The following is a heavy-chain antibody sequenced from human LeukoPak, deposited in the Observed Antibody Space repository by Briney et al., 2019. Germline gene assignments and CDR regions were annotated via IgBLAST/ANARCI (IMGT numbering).Heavy chain of an antibody. CDR1: GFNFGDYD. J-gene: IGHJ4*02. CDR2: IKSKAYGGTT. CDR3: ARSRGGLDY. D-gene: IGHD3-10*01. V-gene: IGHV3-49*04. Sequence: GGSLRLSCAASGFNFGDYDMTWVRQAPGKGLEWVGFIKSKAYGGTTDYAASVKGRFTISRDNSKNTLYLQMNSLRAEDTAVYYCARSRGGLDYWGQGTLVTVSS.